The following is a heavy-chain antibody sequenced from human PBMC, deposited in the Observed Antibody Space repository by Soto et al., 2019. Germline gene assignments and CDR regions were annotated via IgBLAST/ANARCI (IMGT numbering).Heavy chain of an antibody. D-gene: IGHD3-10*01. J-gene: IGHJ4*02. V-gene: IGHV3-33*01. Sequence: QVQLVESGGGLVQPGRSLRLSCAASGFTFSSYGMHWVRQAPGKGLEWVAVIWYDGSNKYYADSVKGRFTISRDNSKNTLYLQMNSLIAEDTAVYYCARARVSPSFDYWGQGTLVNVSS. CDR2: IWYDGSNK. CDR1: GFTFSSYG. CDR3: ARARVSPSFDY.